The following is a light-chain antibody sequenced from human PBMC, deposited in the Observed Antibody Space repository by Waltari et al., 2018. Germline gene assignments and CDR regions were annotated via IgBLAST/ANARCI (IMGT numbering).Light chain of an antibody. CDR1: QTVMYFPNNKDY. CDR2: WAS. V-gene: IGKV4-1*01. Sequence: DIVMTQSPDSLAVSLGERATINCKSSQTVMYFPNNKDYLAWYPPKPGQPPKLLIYWASTRESGVPDRFSGSGSATNFTLTINSLQAEDVAVYWCQQYITSPVTFGQGTRLEIK. J-gene: IGKJ5*01. CDR3: QQYITSPVT.